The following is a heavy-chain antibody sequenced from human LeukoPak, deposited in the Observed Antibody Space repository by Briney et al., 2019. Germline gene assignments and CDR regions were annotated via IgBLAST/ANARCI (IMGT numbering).Heavy chain of an antibody. CDR1: GFTFDDYG. CDR3: ARSRIKYYYDSREFDAFDI. Sequence: PGGSLRLYCAASGFTFDDYGMSWVRQAPGKGLEWVSGINWNGGSTGYADSVKGRFTISRDNAKNSLYLQMNSLRAEDTALYYCARSRIKYYYDSREFDAFDIWGQGTMVTVSS. D-gene: IGHD3-22*01. CDR2: INWNGGST. J-gene: IGHJ3*02. V-gene: IGHV3-20*04.